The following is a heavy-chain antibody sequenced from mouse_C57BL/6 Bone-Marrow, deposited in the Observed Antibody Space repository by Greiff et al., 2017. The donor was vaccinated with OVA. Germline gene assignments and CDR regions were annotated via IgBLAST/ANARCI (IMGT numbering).Heavy chain of an antibody. CDR3: ARYLFRRWLLKSELYFDV. Sequence: QVQLQQPGAELVKPGASVKLSCKASGYTFTSYWMHWVKQRPGQGLEWIGMIHPNSGSTNYNDKFKSKATLTVDKSSSTAYMQLSSLTSEDSAVYYYARYLFRRWLLKSELYFDVWGTGTTVTVSS. CDR1: GYTFTSYW. V-gene: IGHV1-64*01. CDR2: IHPNSGST. J-gene: IGHJ1*03. D-gene: IGHD2-3*01.